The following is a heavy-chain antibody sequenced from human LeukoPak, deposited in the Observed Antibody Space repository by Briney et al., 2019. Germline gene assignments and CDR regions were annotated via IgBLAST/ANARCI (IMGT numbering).Heavy chain of an antibody. CDR2: INHSGST. CDR1: GASFSGYY. D-gene: IGHD3-22*01. Sequence: SETLSLTCAVYGASFSGYYWSWIRQPPGKGLEWIGEINHSGSTNYNPSLKSRVTISVDTSKNQFSLKLSSVTAADTAVYYCARLTYDSSGYYYPFYFDYWGQGTLVTVSS. V-gene: IGHV4-34*01. CDR3: ARLTYDSSGYYYPFYFDY. J-gene: IGHJ4*02.